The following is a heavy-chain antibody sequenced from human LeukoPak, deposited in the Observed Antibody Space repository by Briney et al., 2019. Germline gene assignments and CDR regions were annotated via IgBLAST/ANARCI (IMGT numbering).Heavy chain of an antibody. CDR2: IYYSGST. CDR3: ARTGYSSGWYVY. D-gene: IGHD6-19*01. J-gene: IGHJ4*02. V-gene: IGHV4-39*01. Sequence: SETLSLTCTVSGGSISSGGYYWSWIRQPPGKGLEWIGSIYYSGSTYYNPSLKSRVTISVDTSKNQFSLKLSSVTAADTAVYYCARTGYSSGWYVYWGQGTLVTVSS. CDR1: GGSISSGGYY.